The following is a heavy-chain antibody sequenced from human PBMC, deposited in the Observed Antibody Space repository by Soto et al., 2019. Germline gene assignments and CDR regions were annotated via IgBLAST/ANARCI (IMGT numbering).Heavy chain of an antibody. J-gene: IGHJ4*02. D-gene: IGHD5-12*01. CDR2: IYPSVSS. CDR1: GFAISRGYY. Sequence: SETLSLTCNVSGFAISRGYYWSWVRQPPGKGLEWIGSIYPSVSSYHNPSLESRLTLSIDTSKNQFTLKLASVTAADTALYYCAREKVATTFFDNWGQGPQVTVS. V-gene: IGHV4-38-2*02. CDR3: AREKVATTFFDN.